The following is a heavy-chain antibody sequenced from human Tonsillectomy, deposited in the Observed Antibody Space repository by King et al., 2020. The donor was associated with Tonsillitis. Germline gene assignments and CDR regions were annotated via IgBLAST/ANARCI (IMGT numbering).Heavy chain of an antibody. CDR1: GFSLSTSGMC. CDR2: IDWDDDK. V-gene: IGHV2-70*11. J-gene: IGHJ6*03. Sequence: TLKESGPALVKPTQTLTLTCTFSGFSLSTSGMCVSRIRQPPGKALEWLARIDWDDDKYYSPSLKTRLTISKDTSKTQVVLTMTNMDPMDTATYYCARTVRTRYSSSSIGTYYYYMDVWGKGTTVTVSS. D-gene: IGHD6-6*01. CDR3: ARTVRTRYSSSSIGTYYYYMDV.